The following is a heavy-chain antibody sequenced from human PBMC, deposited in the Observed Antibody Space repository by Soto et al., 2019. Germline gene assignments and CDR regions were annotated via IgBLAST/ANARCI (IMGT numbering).Heavy chain of an antibody. CDR3: ASLNTHDLLDY. Sequence: ASVKVTLKASGYTLTSHGINWVRQDPGQGLEWMGWISAYNGNTNYAQKLQGRVTMTTDTSTSTAYMELRSLRSDDTAVYYCASLNTHDLLDYWGQGTLVTVSS. CDR2: ISAYNGNT. CDR1: GYTLTSHG. V-gene: IGHV1-18*01. J-gene: IGHJ4*02.